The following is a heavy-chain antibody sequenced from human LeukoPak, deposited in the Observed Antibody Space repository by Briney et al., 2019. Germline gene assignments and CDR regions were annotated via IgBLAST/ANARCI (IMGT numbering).Heavy chain of an antibody. J-gene: IGHJ6*03. CDR2: IKQDGSEK. V-gene: IGHV3-7*01. D-gene: IGHD3-9*01. Sequence: QSGGSLRLSCAASGFTFSSYWMSWVRQAPGKGLEWVANIKQDGSEKYYVDSVKGRFTISRDNAKNSLYLQMNSLRAEDTAVYYCAREPRQKNYDILTGYTIYYYYMDVWGKGTTVTVSS. CDR3: AREPRQKNYDILTGYTIYYYYMDV. CDR1: GFTFSSYW.